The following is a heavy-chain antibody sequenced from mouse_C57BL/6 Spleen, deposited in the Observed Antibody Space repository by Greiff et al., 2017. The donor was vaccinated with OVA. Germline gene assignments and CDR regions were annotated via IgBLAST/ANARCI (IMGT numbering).Heavy chain of an antibody. CDR1: GFTFSDYG. CDR2: ISSGSSTI. D-gene: IGHD4-1*01. V-gene: IGHV5-17*01. J-gene: IGHJ2*01. CDR3: ARLELTVFDY. Sequence: VHVQQSGGGLVKPGGSLKLSCAASGFTFSDYGMHWVRQAPEQGLEWVAYISSGSSTIYYADKVKGRFTISRDKAKNTLFLQITSLRSEDTAMYDCARLELTVFDYWGPGTTLTVAS.